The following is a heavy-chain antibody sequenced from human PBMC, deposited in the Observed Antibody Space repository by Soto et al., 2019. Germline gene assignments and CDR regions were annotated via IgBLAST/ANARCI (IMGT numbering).Heavy chain of an antibody. V-gene: IGHV3-21*06. CDR3: ARESEDLTSNFDY. CDR2: ISSTTNYI. CDR1: GFPFSDHA. J-gene: IGHJ4*02. Sequence: DVQLLESGGGLVQPGGSLRVSCAASGFPFSDHAMSWVRQAPGKGLEWVAAISSTTNYIYYGDSMKGRFTISRDNAKNSLYLEMNSLRAEDTAVYCCARESEDLTSNFDYWGQGTLVTVSS.